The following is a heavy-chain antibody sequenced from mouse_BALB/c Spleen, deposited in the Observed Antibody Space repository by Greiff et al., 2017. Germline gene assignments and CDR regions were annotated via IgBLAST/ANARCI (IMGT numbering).Heavy chain of an antibody. CDR3: ARLAYAYAMDY. Sequence: VQLKQSGPGLVKPSQSLSLTCTVTGYSITSDYAWNWIRQFPGNKLEWMGYISYSGSTSYNPSLKSRISITRDTSKNQFFLQLNSVTTEDTATYYCARLAYAYAMDYWGQGTSVTVSS. J-gene: IGHJ4*01. V-gene: IGHV3-2*02. CDR1: GYSITSDYA. D-gene: IGHD6-5*01. CDR2: ISYSGST.